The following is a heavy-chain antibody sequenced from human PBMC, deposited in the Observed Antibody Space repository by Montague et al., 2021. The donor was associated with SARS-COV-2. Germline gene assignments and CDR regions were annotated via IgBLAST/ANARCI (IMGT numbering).Heavy chain of an antibody. D-gene: IGHD3-10*01. J-gene: IGHJ4*02. V-gene: IGHV3-21*01. CDR2: INSSSSYI. CDR1: GFTFSTYH. CDR3: ARDITMVRGVIYCDY. Sequence: SLRLSCAASGFTFSTYHMNSVRQSPVYVLEWVSPINSSSSYISYADSVNGLFTLSRDNAKNSLYLQMNSLRAEDTAVYYCARDITMVRGVIYCDYWGQGTLV.